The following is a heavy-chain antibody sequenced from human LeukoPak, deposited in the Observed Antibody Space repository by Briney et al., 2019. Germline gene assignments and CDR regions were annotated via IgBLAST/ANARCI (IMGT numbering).Heavy chain of an antibody. CDR3: ARGALGGARLFDY. Sequence: SETLSLTCTVSGGSISSSSYYWGWIRQPPGKGLEWIGSIYYSGSTYYNPSLKSRVTISVDTSKNQFSLKLSSVTAADTAVYYCARGALGGARLFDYWGQGTLVTVSS. J-gene: IGHJ4*02. D-gene: IGHD3-16*01. CDR1: GGSISSSSYY. CDR2: IYYSGST. V-gene: IGHV4-39*07.